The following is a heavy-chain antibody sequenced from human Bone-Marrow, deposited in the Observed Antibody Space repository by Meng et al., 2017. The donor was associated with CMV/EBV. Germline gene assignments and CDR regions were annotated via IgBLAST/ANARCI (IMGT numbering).Heavy chain of an antibody. D-gene: IGHD5-24*01. CDR2: ISGSGGST. V-gene: IGHV3-23*01. Sequence: GESLKISCAASGFTFSSYAMSWVRQAPGKGLDWVSSISGSGGSTYYADSVKGRFTISRDNSKNTLYLQMNSLRAEDTAVYYCAKYGDGYNCDYWGQGTLVTASS. CDR1: GFTFSSYA. CDR3: AKYGDGYNCDY. J-gene: IGHJ4*02.